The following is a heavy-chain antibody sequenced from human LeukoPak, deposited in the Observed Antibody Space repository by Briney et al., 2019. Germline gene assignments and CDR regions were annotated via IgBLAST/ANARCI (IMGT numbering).Heavy chain of an antibody. Sequence: GGSLRLSCAASGFTFSNYAMSWVRQAPGKGLEWVSVIYSGDITYYADSVKGRFTISRDNSKNTLYLQMNSLRAEDTAVYYCARGSGYNYGFPDYWGQGTLATVSS. CDR2: IYSGDIT. J-gene: IGHJ4*02. CDR3: ARGSGYNYGFPDY. D-gene: IGHD5-18*01. CDR1: GFTFSNYA. V-gene: IGHV3-23*03.